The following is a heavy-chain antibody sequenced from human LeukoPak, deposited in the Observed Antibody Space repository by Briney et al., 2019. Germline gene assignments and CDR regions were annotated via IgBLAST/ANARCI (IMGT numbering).Heavy chain of an antibody. CDR2: ISYDGSNK. D-gene: IGHD5-18*01. CDR3: ARGYLDTAMGYYFDY. Sequence: PGGSLRLSCAASGFTFSSYAMHWVRQAPGKGLEWVAVISYDGSNKYYADSVKGRFTISRDNSKNTLYLQMNSLRAEDTAVYYCARGYLDTAMGYYFDYWGQGTLVTVSS. CDR1: GFTFSSYA. J-gene: IGHJ4*02. V-gene: IGHV3-30-3*01.